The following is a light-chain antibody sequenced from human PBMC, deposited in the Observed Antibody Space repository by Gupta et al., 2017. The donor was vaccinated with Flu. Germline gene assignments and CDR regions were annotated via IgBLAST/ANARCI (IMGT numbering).Light chain of an antibody. V-gene: IGKV1-5*03. CDR1: QSLSSW. CDR3: QQYNSSSLT. J-gene: IGKJ4*01. CDR2: KAS. Sequence: DIQMTQSPSTLSAYVGDRVTITCRASQSLSSWLAWYQQKPGKAPKLLIYKASKVESGVPSRFSGSGSGTEFTLTISSLQPDDFATYYCQQYNSSSLTFGGGTKVEI.